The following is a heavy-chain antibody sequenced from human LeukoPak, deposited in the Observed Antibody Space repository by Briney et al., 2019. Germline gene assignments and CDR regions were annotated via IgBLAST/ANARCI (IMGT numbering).Heavy chain of an antibody. J-gene: IGHJ4*02. Sequence: GGSLRLSCAASGFTFNNYEMNWVRQAPGEGLEWVSHISSSGGIMFYADSVKGRFTISRDNAKNSLYLQMNSLRAEDTAVYYCARDSGSYRGFDYWGQGTLVTVSS. D-gene: IGHD1-26*01. V-gene: IGHV3-48*03. CDR2: ISSSGGIM. CDR3: ARDSGSYRGFDY. CDR1: GFTFNNYE.